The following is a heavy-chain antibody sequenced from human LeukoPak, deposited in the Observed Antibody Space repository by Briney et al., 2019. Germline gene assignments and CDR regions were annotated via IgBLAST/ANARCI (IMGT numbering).Heavy chain of an antibody. V-gene: IGHV4-59*01. J-gene: IGHJ3*02. CDR3: ASSVVPAAKGSWGAFDI. Sequence: SSETLSLTCTVSGGSISSYYWSWIRQPPGKGLEWIGYIYYSGSTNYNPSLKSRVTISVDTSKNQFSLKLSSVTAADTAVYYCASSVVPAAKGSWGAFDIWGQGTMVTVSS. D-gene: IGHD2-2*01. CDR1: GGSISSYY. CDR2: IYYSGST.